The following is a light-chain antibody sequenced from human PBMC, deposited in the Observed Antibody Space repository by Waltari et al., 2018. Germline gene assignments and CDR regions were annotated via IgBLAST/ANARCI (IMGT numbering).Light chain of an antibody. J-gene: IGKJ5*01. CDR2: DAF. CDR1: QSVVSY. V-gene: IGKV3-11*01. CDR3: QQRYSWPPIT. Sequence: EIVLTQSPATLYLYPGERATLSCRASQSVVSYLAWYQQKPGQAPRLLIYDAFNRATGTPARFSGSGSGTDFTLTISSLEPEDFAVYYCQQRYSWPPITFGQGTRLEIK.